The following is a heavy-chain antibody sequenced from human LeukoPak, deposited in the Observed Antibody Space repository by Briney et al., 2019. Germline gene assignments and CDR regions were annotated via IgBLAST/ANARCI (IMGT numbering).Heavy chain of an antibody. J-gene: IGHJ4*02. D-gene: IGHD1-26*01. CDR2: FYYSGST. V-gene: IGHV4-39*01. Sequence: PSETLSLTCTVSGGSITSSNYYWGWIRQPPGKGLEWIGSFYYSGSTNYNPSLKSRVTLSVHTSKNQFSLKLSSVTAADTAVYYCARTYSGSYGYWGQGTLVTVSS. CDR3: ARTYSGSYGY. CDR1: GGSITSSNYY.